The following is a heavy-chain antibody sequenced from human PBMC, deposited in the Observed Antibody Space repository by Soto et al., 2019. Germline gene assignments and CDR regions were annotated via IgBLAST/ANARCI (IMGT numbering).Heavy chain of an antibody. CDR1: GGSFSAYY. Sequence: KTSETLSLTCAVYGGSFSAYYWSWIRQPPGKGLEWIGEINHSGGTSYNPSLKSRVTISVDTSKSQFSLKLTSVTAADRAVYYCARGSVDTVDSSGFYEYWGQRTPVTVSS. CDR2: INHSGGT. CDR3: ARGSVDTVDSSGFYEY. D-gene: IGHD3-22*01. J-gene: IGHJ4*02. V-gene: IGHV4-34*01.